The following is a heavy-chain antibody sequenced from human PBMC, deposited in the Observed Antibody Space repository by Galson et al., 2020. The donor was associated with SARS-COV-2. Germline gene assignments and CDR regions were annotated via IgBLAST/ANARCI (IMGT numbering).Heavy chain of an antibody. J-gene: IGHJ6*02. CDR2: IYWDDDK. V-gene: IGHV2-5*02. CDR1: GFSLSTSGVG. D-gene: IGHD2-2*01. CDR3: AHIPLEPAASPLRVYGMDV. Sequence: KMSGPTLVKPTQTLTLTCTFSGFSLSTSGVGVGWIRQPPGKALEWLALIYWDDDKSYSPSLKSRLTITKDTSKNQVVLTMTNMDPVDTATYYCAHIPLEPAASPLRVYGMDVWGQGTTVTVSS.